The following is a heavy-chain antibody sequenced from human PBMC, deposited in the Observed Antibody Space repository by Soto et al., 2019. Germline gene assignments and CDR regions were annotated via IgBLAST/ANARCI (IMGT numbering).Heavy chain of an antibody. V-gene: IGHV4-59*11. CDR3: ARANWYSEY. Sequence: QVQLRESGPGLVKPSETLSLTCTASGGSISNHYWSWIRQPPGKGLEWNGYIYYNGNTNYNPSLKSRVTMSVDTSKNQISLTLISVTAADTAVYYCARANWYSEYWGQGTLVTVSS. D-gene: IGHD7-27*01. CDR1: GGSISNHY. J-gene: IGHJ4*02. CDR2: IYYNGNT.